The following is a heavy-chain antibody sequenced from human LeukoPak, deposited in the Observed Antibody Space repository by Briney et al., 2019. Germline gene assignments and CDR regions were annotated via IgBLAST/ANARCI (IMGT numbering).Heavy chain of an antibody. CDR3: ARGGSRASVVVPAAGDAFDI. CDR2: IKQDGSEK. Sequence: PGGSLRLSCAASGFTFSSYAMSWVRQAPGKGLEWVANIKQDGSEKYYVDSVKGRFTISRDNAKNSLYLQMNSLRAEDTAVYYCARGGSRASVVVPAAGDAFDIWGQGTMVTVSS. CDR1: GFTFSSYA. V-gene: IGHV3-7*04. J-gene: IGHJ3*02. D-gene: IGHD2-2*01.